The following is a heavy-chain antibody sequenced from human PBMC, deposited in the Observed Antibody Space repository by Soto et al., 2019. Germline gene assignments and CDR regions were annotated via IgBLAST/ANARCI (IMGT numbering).Heavy chain of an antibody. CDR2: INHSGST. CDR1: GGSFSGYY. J-gene: IGHJ5*02. Sequence: SETLSLTCAVYGGSFSGYYWSWIRQPPGKGLEWIGEINHSGSTNYNPSLKSRVTISVDTSKNQFSLYLQMNSLKADDTAVYYCAKDYCSGSTCQGYDPWGQGTLVTVSS. V-gene: IGHV4-34*01. D-gene: IGHD2-2*01. CDR3: AKDYCSGSTCQGYDP.